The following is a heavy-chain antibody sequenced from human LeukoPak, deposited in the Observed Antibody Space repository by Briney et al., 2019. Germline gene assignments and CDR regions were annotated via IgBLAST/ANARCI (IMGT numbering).Heavy chain of an antibody. V-gene: IGHV3-23*01. Sequence: GGSLRLSCAASGLTFSSYAMSWVRQAPGKGLEWVSTISGSGGNTYFADSVKGRFTISRDNSKNTLYLQMNSLRAEDTAVYYCAKDGVVTAPYYYYYMDVWGKGTTVTISS. J-gene: IGHJ6*03. CDR3: AKDGVVTAPYYYYYMDV. CDR2: ISGSGGNT. D-gene: IGHD4-23*01. CDR1: GLTFSSYA.